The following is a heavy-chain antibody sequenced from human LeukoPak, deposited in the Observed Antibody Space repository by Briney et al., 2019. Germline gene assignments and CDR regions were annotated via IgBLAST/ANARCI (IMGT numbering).Heavy chain of an antibody. Sequence: AGGSLRLSCAASGFTFNNYAMTWVRQAPGEGLQRVSSVISNGGSTYHADSVRGRFTISRDNSKNTLYLQMNSLRAEDTAIYYCAREGGGLTVAGRRGIDYWGQGSLVIVSS. CDR3: AREGGGLTVAGRRGIDY. D-gene: IGHD6-19*01. J-gene: IGHJ4*02. CDR2: VISNGGST. CDR1: GFTFNNYA. V-gene: IGHV3-23*01.